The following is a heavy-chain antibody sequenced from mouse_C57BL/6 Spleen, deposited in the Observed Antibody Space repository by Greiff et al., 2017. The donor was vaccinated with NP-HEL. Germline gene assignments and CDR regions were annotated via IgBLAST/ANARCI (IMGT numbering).Heavy chain of an antibody. CDR1: GYTFTSYW. D-gene: IGHD2-2*01. Sequence: VQLQQPGAELVMPGASVKLSCKASGYTFTSYWMHWVKQRPGQGLEWIGEIDPSDSYTNYNQKFKGKSTLTVDKSSSIAYMQLSSLTSEDSAVYYCVMVTTIAYWGQGTLVTVSA. V-gene: IGHV1-69*01. CDR3: VMVTTIAY. J-gene: IGHJ3*01. CDR2: IDPSDSYT.